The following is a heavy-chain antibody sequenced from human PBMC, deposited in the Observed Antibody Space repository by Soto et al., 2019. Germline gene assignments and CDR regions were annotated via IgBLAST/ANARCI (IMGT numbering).Heavy chain of an antibody. CDR3: ARESTVDLAGY. V-gene: IGHV3-7*01. CDR2: INPDGSER. D-gene: IGHD5-12*01. CDR1: GFTISSYW. J-gene: IGHJ4*02. Sequence: VQLVESGGGLVQPGGSLRLSCAASGFTISSYWMSCVRQAPGKGLEWVANINPDGSERNYVDSVKGRFTISRDNAKNSLYLQMNSLRAEDTAVYYCARESTVDLAGYWGQGTLVTVSS.